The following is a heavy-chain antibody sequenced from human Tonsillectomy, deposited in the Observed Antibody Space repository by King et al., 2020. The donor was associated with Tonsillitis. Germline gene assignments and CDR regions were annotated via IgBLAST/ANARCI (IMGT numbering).Heavy chain of an antibody. V-gene: IGHV3-43*01. CDR2: ISWDGAST. J-gene: IGHJ4*02. CDR1: GFTFDDYT. Sequence: EVQLVESGGGVVQPGGSLRLSCAASGFTFDDYTMHWVRQAPGKGLEWVALISWDGASTNVVDSVKGRFSISRDNTKTSLFLVMNSLRTEDTAFYYCVKDGVFGYTSSHRPYFDLWGQGTLVTVSS. D-gene: IGHD5-24*01. CDR3: VKDGVFGYTSSHRPYFDL.